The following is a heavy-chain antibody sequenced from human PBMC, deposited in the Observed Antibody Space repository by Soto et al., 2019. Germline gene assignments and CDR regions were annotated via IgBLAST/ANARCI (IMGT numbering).Heavy chain of an antibody. V-gene: IGHV4-39*01. CDR3: ETRDGIAYYAMDV. CDR2: IYYSGAA. J-gene: IGHJ6*02. D-gene: IGHD2-15*01. CDR1: GVSILSSGNY. Sequence: PSETLSLTCTVSGVSILSSGNYWGWIRQSPGKGLEWLATIYYSGAAYYNPSLKSRATISLDSSKNQFSLKLTSVTAADTAVYYCETRDGIAYYAMDVWGQGTTVTVSS.